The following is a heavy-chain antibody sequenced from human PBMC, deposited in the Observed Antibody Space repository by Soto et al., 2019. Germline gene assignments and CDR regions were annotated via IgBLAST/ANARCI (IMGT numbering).Heavy chain of an antibody. J-gene: IGHJ4*02. CDR2: IYYSGST. Sequence: SETLSLTCTVSGGSISSGGYYWSWIRQHPGKGLEWIGYIYYSGSTYYNPSLKSRVTISVDTSKNQFSLKLSSVTAADTAVYYCARVYNWNYSLWGQGTLVTVPQ. CDR3: ARVYNWNYSL. V-gene: IGHV4-31*03. D-gene: IGHD1-1*01. CDR1: GGSISSGGYY.